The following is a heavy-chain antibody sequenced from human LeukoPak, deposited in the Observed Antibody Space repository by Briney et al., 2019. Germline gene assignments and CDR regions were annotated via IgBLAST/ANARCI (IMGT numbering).Heavy chain of an antibody. V-gene: IGHV1-18*01. J-gene: IGHJ3*02. CDR1: AYTFTSYG. CDR3: ARDADSSGWHDAFDI. D-gene: IGHD6-19*01. CDR2: ISAYNGNT. Sequence: ASVTVSSTASAYTFTSYGISWVRQAPGQGLEWMGWISAYNGNTNYAQKLQGRVTMTTDTSTSTAYMELRSLRSDDTAVYYCARDADSSGWHDAFDIWGQGTMVTVSS.